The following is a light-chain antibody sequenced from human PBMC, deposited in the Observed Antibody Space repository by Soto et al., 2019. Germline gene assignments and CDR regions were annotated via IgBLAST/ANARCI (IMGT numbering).Light chain of an antibody. CDR2: GNS. Sequence: QSVLTQPPSVSGAPGQRVTISCTGSSSNIGAGYDVNWYQQLPGTAPKLLMYGNSNRPSGVPDRFSGSKSGTSASLAITGLQAEDEADYYCQSYDSILSASVFGGGTKVTVL. CDR3: QSYDSILSASV. CDR1: SSNIGAGYD. J-gene: IGLJ3*02. V-gene: IGLV1-40*01.